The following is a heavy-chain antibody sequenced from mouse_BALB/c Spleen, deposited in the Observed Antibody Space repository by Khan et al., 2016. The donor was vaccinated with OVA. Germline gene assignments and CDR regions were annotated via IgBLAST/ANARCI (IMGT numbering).Heavy chain of an antibody. J-gene: IGHJ3*01. CDR1: GYTFTSYW. CDR3: ARSPFAY. Sequence: QVQLQQPGAELVRPGASVKLSCEASGYTFTSYWMNWVKQSPEPGLEWIGRIDPYDSETHYNQNFQDKAILTVDKSSSTAYMQLRSLTSEDSAVYFCARSPFAYWGQGTLVTVSA. CDR2: IDPYDSET. V-gene: IGHV1-52*01.